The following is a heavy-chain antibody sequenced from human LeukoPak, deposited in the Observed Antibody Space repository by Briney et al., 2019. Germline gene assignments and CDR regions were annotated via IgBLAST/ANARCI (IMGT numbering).Heavy chain of an antibody. CDR2: MYHTGTT. CDR1: GYSITSGYY. V-gene: IGHV4-38-2*01. D-gene: IGHD1-26*01. J-gene: IGHJ5*02. Sequence: SETLSLTCGVSGYSITSGYYWGWIRQPPGKGLEWIASMYHTGTTYYNPSLKSRVTISVDTSKHQLSLGLTSVTAADTAVYYCTRLKWGDWFDPWGQGTLVTVSS. CDR3: TRLKWGDWFDP.